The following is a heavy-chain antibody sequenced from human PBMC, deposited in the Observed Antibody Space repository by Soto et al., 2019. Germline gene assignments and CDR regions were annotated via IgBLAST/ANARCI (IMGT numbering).Heavy chain of an antibody. Sequence: EVQLVESGGGLVQPGGSLRLSSAASGFTFSSYSMNWVRQAPGKGLEWVSYISSSSSTIYYADSVKGRFTISRDNAKNSLYLQMNSLRAEDTAVYYCARDRWEPHYYGMDVWGQGTTVTVSS. CDR3: ARDRWEPHYYGMDV. CDR1: GFTFSSYS. V-gene: IGHV3-48*01. D-gene: IGHD1-26*01. J-gene: IGHJ6*02. CDR2: ISSSSSTI.